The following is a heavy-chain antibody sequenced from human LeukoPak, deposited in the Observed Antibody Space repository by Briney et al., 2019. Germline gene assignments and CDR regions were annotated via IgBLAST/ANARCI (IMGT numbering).Heavy chain of an antibody. V-gene: IGHV4-39*01. CDR1: GGSISSSTYY. D-gene: IGHD6-13*01. Sequence: PSETLSLTCTVSGGSISSSTYYWGWIRRPPGKGLEWIGTIYYSGSTYYNPSLKSRVTISVDTSKNQFSLKLSSVTAADTAVYYCARHPNRIAAAGTIDYWGQGTLVTVSS. J-gene: IGHJ4*02. CDR3: ARHPNRIAAAGTIDY. CDR2: IYYSGST.